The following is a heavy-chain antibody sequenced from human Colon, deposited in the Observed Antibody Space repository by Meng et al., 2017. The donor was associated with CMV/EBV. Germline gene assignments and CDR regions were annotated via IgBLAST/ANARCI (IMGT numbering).Heavy chain of an antibody. CDR2: IFYTGAT. J-gene: IGHJ3*01. CDR1: GVSMTSRDFY. D-gene: IGHD2-21*01. Sequence: SETLSLTCNVSGVSMTSRDFYWGWVRLSPGKGPEWIGSIFYTGATYHNPSLKSRVTMSVDTSKSQFSLKLKSVTAADTAMYYCARPFCGGDCYGPTGAVAFDVWGQGTMVTVSS. V-gene: IGHV4-39*07. CDR3: ARPFCGGDCYGPTGAVAFDV.